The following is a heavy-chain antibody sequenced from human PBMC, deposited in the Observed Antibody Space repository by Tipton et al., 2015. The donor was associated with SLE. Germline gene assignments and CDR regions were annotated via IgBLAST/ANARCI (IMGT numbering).Heavy chain of an antibody. D-gene: IGHD6-6*01. V-gene: IGHV1-18*01. CDR2: ISTYIGHT. Sequence: QLVQSGVEVKKPGASVKVSCKASGYTFTGYGITWVGQAPGKGLKSMGWISTYIGHTNYAQRFQGRVTMTTDTPTTTVFMELRSLRSDDTAMYYCARGFSTSSGEGAYWGQGTLVTVSS. CDR1: GYTFTGYG. CDR3: ARGFSTSSGEGAY. J-gene: IGHJ4*02.